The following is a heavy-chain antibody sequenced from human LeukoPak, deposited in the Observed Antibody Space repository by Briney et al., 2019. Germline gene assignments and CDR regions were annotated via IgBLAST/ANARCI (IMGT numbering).Heavy chain of an antibody. CDR3: ATGAGCGY. J-gene: IGHJ4*02. CDR2: IKHDRSER. D-gene: IGHD6-19*01. CDR1: GFTFSSYW. V-gene: IGHV3-7*03. Sequence: PGGSLRLSCAASGFTFSSYWMTWVRQAPGQGLEWVANIKHDRSERNYADSVKGRFTIPRDNAKNSLYLQMNTLRDEDTAVYYCATGAGCGYWGQGTLVTVSS.